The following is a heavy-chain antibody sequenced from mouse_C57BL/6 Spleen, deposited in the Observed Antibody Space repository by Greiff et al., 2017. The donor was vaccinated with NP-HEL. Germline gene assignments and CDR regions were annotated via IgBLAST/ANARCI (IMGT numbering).Heavy chain of an antibody. CDR1: GYAFSSSW. Sequence: VQLQQSGPELVKPGASVKISCKASGYAFSSSWMNWVKQRPGKGLEWIGRIYPGDGDTNYNGKFKGKATLTADKSSSTAYMQLSSLTSEDSAVYFCARKETAQAHFDYWGQGTTLTVSS. J-gene: IGHJ2*01. D-gene: IGHD3-2*02. CDR3: ARKETAQAHFDY. CDR2: IYPGDGDT. V-gene: IGHV1-82*01.